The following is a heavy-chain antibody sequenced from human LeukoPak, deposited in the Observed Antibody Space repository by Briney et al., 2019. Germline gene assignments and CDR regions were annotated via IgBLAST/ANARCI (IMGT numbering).Heavy chain of an antibody. V-gene: IGHV3-48*01. CDR1: GFTFSSYS. Sequence: GGSLRLSCAASGFTFSSYSMNWVRQAPGKGLGWVSYISSSSSTIYYADSVKGRFTISRDNAKNSLYLQMNSLRAEDTAVYYCARVAPYYYDSSGYSDYWGQGTLVTVSS. CDR2: ISSSSSTI. D-gene: IGHD3-22*01. CDR3: ARVAPYYYDSSGYSDY. J-gene: IGHJ4*02.